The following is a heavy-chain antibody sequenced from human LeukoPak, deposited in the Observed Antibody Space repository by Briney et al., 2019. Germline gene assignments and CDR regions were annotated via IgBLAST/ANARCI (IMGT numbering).Heavy chain of an antibody. CDR2: MSGSGGMT. D-gene: IGHD3-22*01. CDR1: GFIFSAYA. J-gene: IGHJ4*02. Sequence: GGSLRLSCAVSGFIFSAYAMSWVRQAPGKGLEWVSAMSGSGGMTYYADSVKGRFSISRGNSKNALHLQMNSLRAEDTAVYYCAKGAMPYYDGSGYNYFDYWGQGTPVTVSS. V-gene: IGHV3-23*01. CDR3: AKGAMPYYDGSGYNYFDY.